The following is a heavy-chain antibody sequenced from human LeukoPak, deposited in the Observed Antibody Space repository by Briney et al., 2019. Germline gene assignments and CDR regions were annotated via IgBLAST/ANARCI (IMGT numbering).Heavy chain of an antibody. CDR1: GGSFSGYY. J-gene: IGHJ6*03. CDR2: INHSGST. V-gene: IGHV4-34*01. D-gene: IGHD2-15*01. Sequence: PSETLSLTCAVYGGSFSGYYWSWIRQPPGKGLEWIGEINHSGSTNYNPSLKSRVTISVDTSKNQFSLKLSSVTAADTAVYYCARTVGYCSGGSCYYYYYMDVWGKGTTVTVSS. CDR3: ARTVGYCSGGSCYYYYYMDV.